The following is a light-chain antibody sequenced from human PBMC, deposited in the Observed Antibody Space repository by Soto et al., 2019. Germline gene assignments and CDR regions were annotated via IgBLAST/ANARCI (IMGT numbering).Light chain of an antibody. CDR2: AAS. CDR3: QQYDNLPLT. CDR1: QGISNY. V-gene: IGKV1-33*01. Sequence: EIQMTQSPSSLSASVGDRVTITCLASQGISNYLAWYQQKPGKVPKLLIYAASTLQSGVPSRFSGSGSGTDFTFTISSLQPEGIATYYCQQYDNLPLTFGGGTKVDI. J-gene: IGKJ4*01.